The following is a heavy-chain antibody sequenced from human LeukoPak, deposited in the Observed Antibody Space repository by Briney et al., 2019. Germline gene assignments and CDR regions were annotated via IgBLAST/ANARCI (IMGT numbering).Heavy chain of an antibody. J-gene: IGHJ5*02. D-gene: IGHD3-22*01. CDR1: GYTFTGYY. CDR2: INPNSGGT. V-gene: IGHV1-2*02. Sequence: ASVKVSCKASGYTFTGYYMHWVRQAPGQGLEWMGWINPNSGGTNYAQKFQGRVTMTRDTSISTAYMELSRLRSDDTAVYYCARDFSFSLSPTLWRWLSDKNWFDPWGQGTLVTVSS. CDR3: ARDFSFSLSPTLWRWLSDKNWFDP.